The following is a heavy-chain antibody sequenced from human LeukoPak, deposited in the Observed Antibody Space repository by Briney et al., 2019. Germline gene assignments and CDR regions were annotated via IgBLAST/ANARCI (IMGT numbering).Heavy chain of an antibody. V-gene: IGHV3-30*18. D-gene: IGHD1/OR15-1a*01. J-gene: IGHJ6*03. CDR3: AKDEHGYYYYMDD. CDR2: ISYDGSNK. CDR1: GFTFSSYG. Sequence: GRSLRLSCAACGFTFSSYGMHWVRQAPGKGLEWVAVISYDGSNKYYADSVKGRFTISRDNSKNTLYLQMNSLRAEDTAVYYCAKDEHGYYYYMDDWAKGTRSPSP.